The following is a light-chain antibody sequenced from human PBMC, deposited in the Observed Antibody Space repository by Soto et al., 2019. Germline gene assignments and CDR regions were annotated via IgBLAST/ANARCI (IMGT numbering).Light chain of an antibody. CDR1: QSVSSN. J-gene: IGKJ4*01. Sequence: EIVMTQSPATLSVSPGERATLSCRASQSVSSNLAWYQQKPGQAPRLLISGASTRATGIPARFSGSGSETEFTLTISSLQSEDFAVYYCQQYNDWAPLTFGGGTKVEIK. V-gene: IGKV3D-15*01. CDR2: GAS. CDR3: QQYNDWAPLT.